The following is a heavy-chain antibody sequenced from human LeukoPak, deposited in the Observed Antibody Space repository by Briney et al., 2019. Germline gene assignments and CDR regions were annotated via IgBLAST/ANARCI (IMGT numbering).Heavy chain of an antibody. D-gene: IGHD3-16*01. CDR3: ARDPGGGGFDP. CDR1: GGSVSSSSGD. Sequence: SQTLSLTCAISGGSVSSSSGDWNWVRQSPSRGLEWLARTYYRSKWYNDYAVSVKSRITITRDTSKNQFSLQLNSVTPEDTAIYYCARDPGGGGFDPWGQGTLVTVSS. J-gene: IGHJ5*02. CDR2: TYYRSKWYN. V-gene: IGHV6-1*01.